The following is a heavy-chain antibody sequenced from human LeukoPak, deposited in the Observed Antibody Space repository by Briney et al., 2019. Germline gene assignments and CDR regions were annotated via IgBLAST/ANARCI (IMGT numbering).Heavy chain of an antibody. CDR2: LNHRGRT. Sequence: SETLSLTCFLSGGSLSDYSWSWFRQSPGKGLEWIGELNHRGRTDYNPSLTSRVTISIDTSKNHFALTLTSLTAADTAVYHCARRGLLGSGTLAFGYWGQGTLVTVSS. J-gene: IGHJ4*02. V-gene: IGHV4-34*01. CDR1: GGSLSDYS. CDR3: ARRGLLGSGTLAFGY. D-gene: IGHD3-10*01.